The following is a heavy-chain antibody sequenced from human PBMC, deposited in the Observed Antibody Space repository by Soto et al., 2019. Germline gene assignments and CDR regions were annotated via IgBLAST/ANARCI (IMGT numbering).Heavy chain of an antibody. J-gene: IGHJ4*02. CDR1: GFTFSSYD. V-gene: IGHV3-23*01. CDR2: LSDSGGSI. CDR3: AKVSSSWYAGFFDL. Sequence: SLRLSCAASGFTFSSYDMHWVRQAPGKGLEWVSGLSDSGGSIYYADSVKGRFTISRDNSMNTLYLQMNTLRAEDTAIYYCAKVSSSWYAGFFDLWGQGTLVTVSS. D-gene: IGHD6-13*01.